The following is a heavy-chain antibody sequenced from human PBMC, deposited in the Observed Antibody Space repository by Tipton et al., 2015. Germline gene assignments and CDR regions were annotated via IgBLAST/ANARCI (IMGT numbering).Heavy chain of an antibody. D-gene: IGHD3-9*01. V-gene: IGHV4-59*12. Sequence: TLSLTCAVSAYSISSNYYWNWIRQSPGKGLEWIGYIYYSGTTNYNPSLKSRVTISVDSSTNQFFLILSSVTAADTAVYYCACQDYDSLTRDYQTVDYWGQGTLVTVSS. CDR3: ACQDYDSLTRDYQTVDY. CDR2: IYYSGTT. J-gene: IGHJ4*02. CDR1: AYSISSNYY.